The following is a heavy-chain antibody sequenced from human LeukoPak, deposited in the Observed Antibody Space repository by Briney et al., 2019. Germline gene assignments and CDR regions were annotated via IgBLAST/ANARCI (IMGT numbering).Heavy chain of an antibody. Sequence: PSQTLSLTCTVSGGSISSGGYYWSWIRQPPGKGLEWIGYIYHSGSTYYNPSLKSRVTISVDRSKNQFSLKLSSVTAADTAVYYCASAHNVYMPYNWFDPWGQGTLVTVSS. CDR1: GGSISSGGYY. V-gene: IGHV4-30-2*01. D-gene: IGHD5/OR15-5a*01. CDR3: ASAHNVYMPYNWFDP. J-gene: IGHJ5*02. CDR2: IYHSGST.